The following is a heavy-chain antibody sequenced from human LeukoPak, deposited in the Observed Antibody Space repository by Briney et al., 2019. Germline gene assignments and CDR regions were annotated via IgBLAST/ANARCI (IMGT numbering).Heavy chain of an antibody. Sequence: ASVKVSCKASGYIFTSYYMHWVRQAPGQGLEWMGIINPSGGSTSYARKFQGRVTMTRDTSTSTVYMELSSLRSEDTAVYYCARERDTVVTRIGYYYYGMDVWGQGTTVTVSS. V-gene: IGHV1-46*01. D-gene: IGHD4-23*01. J-gene: IGHJ6*02. CDR2: INPSGGST. CDR3: ARERDTVVTRIGYYYYGMDV. CDR1: GYIFTSYY.